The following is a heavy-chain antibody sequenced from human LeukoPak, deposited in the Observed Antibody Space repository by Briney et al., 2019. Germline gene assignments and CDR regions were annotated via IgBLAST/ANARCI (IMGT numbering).Heavy chain of an antibody. CDR2: INDDGVEK. J-gene: IGHJ3*01. CDR1: GFTFKKTW. V-gene: IGHV3-7*05. Sequence: PGGSLRLSCAASGFTFKKTWMTWVRQAPGKGLEWVANINDDGVEKYYVDSVRGRFTIPRDNVKNSLYLQLNSLRAEDTAVYFCARDRAYGALDLWGLGTVVTVSS. D-gene: IGHD3-16*01. CDR3: ARDRAYGALDL.